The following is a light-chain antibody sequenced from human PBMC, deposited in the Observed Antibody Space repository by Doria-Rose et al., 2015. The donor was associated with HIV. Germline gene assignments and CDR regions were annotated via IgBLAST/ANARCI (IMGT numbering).Light chain of an antibody. V-gene: IGKV3-20*01. CDR1: QSFSSTY. Sequence: EIVMTQSPGTLSLSPGERATLSCRASQSFSSTYLAWYQQKPGQAPSLLIYDGSTRATGIPDRFSASGSGTDFTLTIIRLEPEDFALYYCQQYGSLSAITFGQGTRLEIK. CDR2: DGS. CDR3: QQYGSLSAIT. J-gene: IGKJ5*01.